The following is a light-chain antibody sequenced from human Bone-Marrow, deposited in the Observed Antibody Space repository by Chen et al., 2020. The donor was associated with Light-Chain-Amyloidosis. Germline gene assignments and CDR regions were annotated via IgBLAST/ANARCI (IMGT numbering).Light chain of an antibody. CDR2: WAS. CDR3: QQYYSTPHT. CDR1: QSVLYSAINKNY. J-gene: IGKJ2*01. V-gene: IGKV4-1*01. Sequence: DIVMTQSPDSLAVSLGERATINCKSGQSVLYSAINKNYLAWYQQKPGQPPQLLLSWASTRESGVPDRFSGSGSGTDFTLTISSLQAEDVAVYYCQQYYSTPHTFGQGTKLEIK.